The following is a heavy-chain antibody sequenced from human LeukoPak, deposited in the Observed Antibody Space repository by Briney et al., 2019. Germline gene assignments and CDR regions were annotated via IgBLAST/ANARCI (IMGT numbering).Heavy chain of an antibody. CDR2: ISSSSSTI. Sequence: GGSLRLSCAASGFTFSSYSMNWVRQAPGRGLAWVSYISSSSSTIYYADSVKGRFTISRDNAKNSLYLQMNSLRAEDTAVYYCARYGSGSYLRDPFDYWGQGTLVTVSS. CDR1: GFTFSSYS. V-gene: IGHV3-48*04. CDR3: ARYGSGSYLRDPFDY. D-gene: IGHD3-10*01. J-gene: IGHJ4*02.